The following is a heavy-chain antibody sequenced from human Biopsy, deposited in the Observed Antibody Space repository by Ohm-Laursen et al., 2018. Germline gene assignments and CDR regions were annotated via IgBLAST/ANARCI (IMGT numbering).Heavy chain of an antibody. Sequence: SSLRLSCAASGFTFSSYAMHWVRQAPGRGLEWVAIISYDGSTKYYTDSVKGRFTISRDNLKNILSLQMSGLTSEDTAVYYCARDPSYGAQSGLADFWGQGTLVIVSS. V-gene: IGHV3-30-3*01. D-gene: IGHD4-17*01. CDR1: GFTFSSYA. CDR3: ARDPSYGAQSGLADF. CDR2: ISYDGSTK. J-gene: IGHJ4*02.